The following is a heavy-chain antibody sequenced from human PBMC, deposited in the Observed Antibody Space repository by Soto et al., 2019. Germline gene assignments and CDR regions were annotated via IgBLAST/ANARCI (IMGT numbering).Heavy chain of an antibody. CDR1: GGTFSSYA. Sequence: ASVKVSCKASGGTFSSYAISWVRQAPGQGLEWMGGIIPIFGTANYAQKFQGRVTITADESTSTAYMELSSLRSEDTAVYYCASSYEGYYYGMDVWGQGTTVTVSS. CDR2: IIPIFGTA. V-gene: IGHV1-69*13. CDR3: ASSYEGYYYGMDV. D-gene: IGHD5-12*01. J-gene: IGHJ6*02.